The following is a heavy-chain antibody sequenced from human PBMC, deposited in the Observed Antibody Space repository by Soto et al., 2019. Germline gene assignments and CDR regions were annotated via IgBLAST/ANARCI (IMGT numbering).Heavy chain of an antibody. Sequence: EVQLVESGGGLVQPGGSLRLSCAASGFTFRTYWLSWVRQVPGKGLEWVANINLDGSEKNYVDSVKGRFTISRDNARNSLYLRMSRLRAEDTALYYWAGDGSTSWYSYDYHGMDVWGQGTTVTVSS. J-gene: IGHJ6*02. D-gene: IGHD5-18*01. CDR1: GFTFRTYW. CDR3: AGDGSTSWYSYDYHGMDV. V-gene: IGHV3-7*05. CDR2: INLDGSEK.